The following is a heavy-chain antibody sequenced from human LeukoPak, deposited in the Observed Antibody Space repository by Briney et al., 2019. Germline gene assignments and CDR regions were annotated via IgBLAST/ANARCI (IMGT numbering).Heavy chain of an antibody. D-gene: IGHD6-19*01. V-gene: IGHV4-31*03. J-gene: IGHJ4*02. CDR3: ARASVAEPYYFDY. CDR1: GGSISSNSYS. Sequence: PSETLSLTCIVSGGSISSNSYSWGWIRQHPGKGLEWIGYIYYSGSTYYNPSLKSRVTISVDTSKNQFSLKLSSVTAADTAVYYCARASVAEPYYFDYWGQGTLVTVSS. CDR2: IYYSGST.